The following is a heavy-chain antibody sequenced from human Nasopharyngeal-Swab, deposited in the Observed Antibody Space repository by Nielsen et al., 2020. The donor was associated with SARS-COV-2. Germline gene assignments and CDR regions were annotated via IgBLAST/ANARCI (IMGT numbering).Heavy chain of an antibody. CDR1: GGSISSGGYY. CDR3: ARVYSSSIIDY. Sequence: LRLSCTVSGGSISSGGYYWSWIRQHPGKGLEWIGYIYYSGSTYYNPSLKSRVTISVDTSKNQFSLKLSSVTAADTAVYYCARVYSSSIIDYWGQGTLVTVSS. V-gene: IGHV4-31*03. D-gene: IGHD6-13*01. CDR2: IYYSGST. J-gene: IGHJ4*02.